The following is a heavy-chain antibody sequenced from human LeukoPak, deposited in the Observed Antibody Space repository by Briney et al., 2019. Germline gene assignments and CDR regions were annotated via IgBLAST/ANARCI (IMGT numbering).Heavy chain of an antibody. D-gene: IGHD3-22*01. V-gene: IGHV4-61*02. J-gene: IGHJ4*02. CDR3: AREDLGRYYDSSGYSFDY. CDR2: IYTSGST. Sequence: SQTLSLTCTVSGGSISSGSYYWSWIRQPAGKGLEWIGRIYTSGSTNYNPSLKCRVTISVDTSKNQFSLKLSSVTAADTAVYYCAREDLGRYYDSSGYSFDYWGQGTLVTVSS. CDR1: GGSISSGSYY.